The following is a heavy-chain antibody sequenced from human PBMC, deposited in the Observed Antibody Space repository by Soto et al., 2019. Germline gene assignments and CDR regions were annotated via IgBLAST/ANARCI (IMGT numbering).Heavy chain of an antibody. CDR3: ARGGGRYQLLSTRWFDP. CDR2: INHSGST. D-gene: IGHD2-2*01. CDR1: GGSFSGYY. V-gene: IGHV4-34*01. Sequence: SETLSLTCAVYGGSFSGYYWSWIRQPPGKGLEWIGEINHSGSTNYNPSLKSRVTISVDTSKNQFSLKLSSVTAADTAVYYCARGGGRYQLLSTRWFDPWGRGTLVTVSS. J-gene: IGHJ5*02.